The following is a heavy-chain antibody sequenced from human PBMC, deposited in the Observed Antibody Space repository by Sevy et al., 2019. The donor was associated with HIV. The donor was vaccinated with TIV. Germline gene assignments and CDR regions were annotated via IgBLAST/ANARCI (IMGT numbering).Heavy chain of an antibody. D-gene: IGHD2-15*01. CDR1: GFIFSDYY. CDR3: AREAIVSPDAFDI. V-gene: IGHV3-11*01. Sequence: GGSLRLSCAASGFIFSDYYMNWIRQAPGKGLEWVSYISSISGSDIYYADSVKGRFTISRDNAKNSLYLQMNSLRAEDTAVYYCAREAIVSPDAFDIWGQGTMVTVSS. J-gene: IGHJ3*02. CDR2: ISSISGSDI.